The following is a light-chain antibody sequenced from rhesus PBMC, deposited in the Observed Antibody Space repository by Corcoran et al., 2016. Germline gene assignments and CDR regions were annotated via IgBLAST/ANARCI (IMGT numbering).Light chain of an antibody. CDR3: QQYSNWPFT. V-gene: IGKV3-42*03. Sequence: EIVLTQSPATLSLSPGERATLSCRASQSVSSSLAWYQQKPEQAPRLRIYGASSRATGIPDRFSGSGSGTDFTLTLSSLEPEDFAVYYCQQYSNWPFTFGPGTKLDIK. CDR1: QSVSSS. CDR2: GAS. J-gene: IGKJ3*01.